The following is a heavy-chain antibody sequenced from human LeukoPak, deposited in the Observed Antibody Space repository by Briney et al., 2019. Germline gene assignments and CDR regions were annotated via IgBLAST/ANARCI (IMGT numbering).Heavy chain of an antibody. CDR2: INQDGSKK. J-gene: IGHJ4*02. V-gene: IGHV3-7*01. Sequence: GGSLRLSCVASRFTFSNYWMSWVRQAPGKGLEGVAHINQDGSKKPYADSMKGRFTISRDNAKESLYLQLNSLRADDTAVYYCAKWGPHCVGDYCPALDSWGQGTLVTVSS. CDR1: RFTFSNYW. D-gene: IGHD2-21*02. CDR3: AKWGPHCVGDYCPALDS.